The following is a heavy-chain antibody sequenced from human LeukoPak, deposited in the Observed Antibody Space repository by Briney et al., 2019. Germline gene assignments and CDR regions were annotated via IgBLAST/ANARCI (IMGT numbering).Heavy chain of an antibody. J-gene: IGHJ4*02. CDR2: ISGSGGTS. Sequence: GGSLRLSCAASGFTFSSYAMSWVRQAPGQGLEWVSSISGSGGTSYYAGSVKGRFTISRDNSKNTLYLQMNSLRAGDTAVYYCVKNKDIVVVPAAAYFDYWGQGTLVTVSS. CDR1: GFTFSSYA. CDR3: VKNKDIVVVPAAAYFDY. V-gene: IGHV3-23*01. D-gene: IGHD2-2*01.